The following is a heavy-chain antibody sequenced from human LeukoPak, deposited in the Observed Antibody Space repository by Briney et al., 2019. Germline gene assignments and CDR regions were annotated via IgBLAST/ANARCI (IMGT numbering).Heavy chain of an antibody. J-gene: IGHJ6*03. CDR1: GYTFTSYA. CDR3: ASGGEIVATMLWYYYYMDV. Sequence: ASVKVSCKASGYTFTSYAMNWVRQAPGQGLEWMGWINTNTGNRTYAQGFTGRFVFSMDTSVSTAYLQISGLKAEDTAVYYCASGGEIVATMLWYYYYMDVWAKGTTVTVSS. D-gene: IGHD5-12*01. V-gene: IGHV7-4-1*02. CDR2: INTNTGNR.